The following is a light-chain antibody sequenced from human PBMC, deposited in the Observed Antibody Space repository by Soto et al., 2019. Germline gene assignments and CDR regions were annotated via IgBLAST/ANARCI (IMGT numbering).Light chain of an antibody. J-gene: IGKJ2*01. Sequence: EIVMTQSPATLSVSPGESATLSCRASQSISSELAWYQQNPGQPPRLLIYGASTRATGVPARFTGSGSGSDFTLTISGLQSEDFAVYYCQQGHNWPLTFGQGTRLEI. V-gene: IGKV3-15*01. CDR1: QSISSE. CDR3: QQGHNWPLT. CDR2: GAS.